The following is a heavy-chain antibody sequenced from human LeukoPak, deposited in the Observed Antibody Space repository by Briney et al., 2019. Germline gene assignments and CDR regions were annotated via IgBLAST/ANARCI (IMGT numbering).Heavy chain of an antibody. J-gene: IGHJ4*02. Sequence: GGSLRLSCAASGFTFSSYDMHWVRLTAGKGLEWVSAIDTAGYTYYPGSVKGRFTISRENAKNSLYLQMNSLRAGDTAVYYCARVGEGGKGFDNWGQGTLVTVSS. V-gene: IGHV3-13*01. CDR3: ARVGEGGKGFDN. CDR1: GFTFSSYD. D-gene: IGHD4-23*01. CDR2: IDTAGYT.